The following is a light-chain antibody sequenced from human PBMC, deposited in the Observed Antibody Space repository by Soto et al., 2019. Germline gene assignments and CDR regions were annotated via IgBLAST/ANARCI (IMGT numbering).Light chain of an antibody. CDR3: QQSYISPKT. J-gene: IGKJ1*01. CDR2: WAS. Sequence: DIVMTQSPDSLAVSLGERATINCKSSQSVLYSSNNKNYLAWYQQKPGQPPKLLIYWASTRESGLTDRFSGSGSGTDFTLTISSLQAEDVAVYYCQQSYISPKTFGQGTKVEIK. V-gene: IGKV4-1*01. CDR1: QSVLYSSNNKNY.